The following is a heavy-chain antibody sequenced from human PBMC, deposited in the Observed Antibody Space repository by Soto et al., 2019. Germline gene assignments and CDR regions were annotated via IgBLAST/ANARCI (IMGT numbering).Heavy chain of an antibody. Sequence: GASVKLSCKASGYTFTSYAMHWVRQAPGQRLEWMGWINAGNGNTKYSQKFQGRVTTTRDTSASTAYMELSSLRSDDTAVYYCARGAEQQLVQNYYGMDVWGQGTTVTVSS. V-gene: IGHV1-3*01. J-gene: IGHJ6*02. CDR3: ARGAEQQLVQNYYGMDV. D-gene: IGHD6-13*01. CDR1: GYTFTSYA. CDR2: INAGNGNT.